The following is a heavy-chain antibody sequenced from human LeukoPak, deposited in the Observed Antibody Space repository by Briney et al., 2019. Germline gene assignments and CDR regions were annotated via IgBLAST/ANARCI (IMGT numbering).Heavy chain of an antibody. D-gene: IGHD3-10*01. CDR3: ARTYGSRSYWDPYNWFDP. CDR1: GGSISSYY. V-gene: IGHV4-59*01. Sequence: SETLSLTCTVSGGSISSYYWSWIRQPPGKGLEWIGYIYYSGSTNYNPSLKSRVTISVDTSKNQFSLKLSSVTAADTAVYYCARTYGSRSYWDPYNWFDPWGQGTLFTVSS. J-gene: IGHJ5*02. CDR2: IYYSGST.